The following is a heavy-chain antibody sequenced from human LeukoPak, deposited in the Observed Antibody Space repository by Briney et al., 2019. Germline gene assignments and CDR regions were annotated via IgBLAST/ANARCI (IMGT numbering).Heavy chain of an antibody. Sequence: SQTLSLTCTVSGGSISSGDYYWSWIRQPPGKGLEWIGYIYYSGSTYYNPSLKSRVTISVDTSKNQFSLRLSSVTAADTAVYYCAMYYDSSGYFYMGYWGQGTLVTVSS. CDR3: AMYYDSSGYFYMGY. CDR1: GGSISSGDYY. V-gene: IGHV4-30-4*01. D-gene: IGHD3-22*01. J-gene: IGHJ4*02. CDR2: IYYSGST.